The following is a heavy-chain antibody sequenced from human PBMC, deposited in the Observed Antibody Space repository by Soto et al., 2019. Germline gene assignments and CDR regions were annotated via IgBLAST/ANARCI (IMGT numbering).Heavy chain of an antibody. CDR3: ARDTPGHNWGDGGAFDI. CDR2: ISYDGSNK. CDR1: GFTFSSYA. J-gene: IGHJ3*02. V-gene: IGHV3-30-3*01. Sequence: GGSLRLSCAASGFTFSSYAMHWVRQAPGKGLEWVAVISYDGSNKYYADSVKGRFTISRDNSKNTLYLQMNSLRAEDTAVYYCARDTPGHNWGDGGAFDIWGQGTMVTVSS. D-gene: IGHD7-27*01.